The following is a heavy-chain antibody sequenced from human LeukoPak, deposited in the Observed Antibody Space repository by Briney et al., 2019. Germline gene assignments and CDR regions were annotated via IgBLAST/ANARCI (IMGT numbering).Heavy chain of an antibody. D-gene: IGHD5-12*01. V-gene: IGHV3-33*01. J-gene: IGHJ5*02. CDR2: IWYDGSNK. CDR1: GFTFSSYG. CDR3: ARESRGYSGYDSLLSRFDP. Sequence: GRSLRLSCAASGFTFSSYGMHWVRQAPGKGLEWVAVIWYDGSNKYYADSVKGRFTISRDNSKNTLYLQMNSLRAEDTAVYYCARESRGYSGYDSLLSRFDPWGQGTLVTVSS.